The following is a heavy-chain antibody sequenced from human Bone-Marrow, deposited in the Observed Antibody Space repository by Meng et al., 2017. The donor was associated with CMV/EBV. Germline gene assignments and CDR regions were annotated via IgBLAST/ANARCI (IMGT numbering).Heavy chain of an antibody. J-gene: IGHJ5*02. CDR1: YW. CDR3: ASLIDKLPPTYGWFDP. Sequence: YWLACFRNAPRKGLEWFRILSPGVYDTRYSSSSPGRGTLSVDKVIATAHLQWSSLKAADTAIYYCASLIDKLPPTYGWFDPWGQGTLVTVSS. D-gene: IGHD3-16*01. V-gene: IGHV5-51*01. CDR2: LSPGVYDT.